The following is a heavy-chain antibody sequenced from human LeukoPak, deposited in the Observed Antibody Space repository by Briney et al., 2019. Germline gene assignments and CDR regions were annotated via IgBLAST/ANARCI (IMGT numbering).Heavy chain of an antibody. CDR2: INHSGST. CDR1: GGSFSGYY. V-gene: IGHV4-34*01. J-gene: IGHJ4*02. CDR3: ARKRAYYYDSSGYYFDY. D-gene: IGHD3-22*01. Sequence: PSETLSLTCAVYGGSFSGYYWSWIRQPPGKGLEWIGEINHSGSTNYNPSLKSRVTISVDTSKNQFSLKLSSVTAADTAVYYCARKRAYYYDSSGYYFDYWGQGTLVTVSS.